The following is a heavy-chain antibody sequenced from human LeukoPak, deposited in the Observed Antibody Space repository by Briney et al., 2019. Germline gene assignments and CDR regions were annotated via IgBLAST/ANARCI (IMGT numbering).Heavy chain of an antibody. CDR2: ISNSGNTI. CDR3: ARVLRYSQSLDY. Sequence: KTSETLSLTCAVYGGSFSGYYWSWIRQPPGKGLEWVSYISNSGNTIYYADSVKGRFTISRDNAKNSLYLQMNSLRAEDTAVYYCARVLRYSQSLDYWGQGTLVTVSS. D-gene: IGHD6-13*01. J-gene: IGHJ4*02. V-gene: IGHV3-11*04. CDR1: GGSFSGYY.